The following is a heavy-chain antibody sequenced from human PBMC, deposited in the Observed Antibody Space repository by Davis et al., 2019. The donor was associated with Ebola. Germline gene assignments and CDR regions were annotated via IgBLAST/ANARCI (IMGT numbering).Heavy chain of an antibody. CDR3: ARSFASYGMDV. V-gene: IGHV3-30-3*01. CDR1: GFTFSSYA. CDR2: ISYDGSNK. Sequence: GESLKISCAASGFTFSSYAMHWVRQAPGKGLEWVAVISYDGSNKYYADSVKGRFTISRDNSKNTLYLQMNSLRAEDTAVYYCARSFASYGMDVWGQGTTVTVSS. J-gene: IGHJ6*02.